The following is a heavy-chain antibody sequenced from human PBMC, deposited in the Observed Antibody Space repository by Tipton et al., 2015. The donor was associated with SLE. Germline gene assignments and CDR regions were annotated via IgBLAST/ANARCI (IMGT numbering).Heavy chain of an antibody. D-gene: IGHD2-15*01. CDR1: GFTVSSKY. CDR2: IYSGGTT. V-gene: IGHV3-66*02. CDR3: ARDLVVVAGYGMDV. J-gene: IGHJ6*02. Sequence: GSLRLSCAASGFTVSSKYMSWVRQAPGKGLEWVSVIYSGGTTYYADSVKGRFTISRDNSKNTLYLQMNSLRAEDTAVYYCARDLVVVAGYGMDVWGQGTTVTVSS.